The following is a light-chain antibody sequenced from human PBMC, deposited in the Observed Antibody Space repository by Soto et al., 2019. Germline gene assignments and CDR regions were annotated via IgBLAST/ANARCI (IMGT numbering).Light chain of an antibody. V-gene: IGKV3-20*01. CDR2: GAS. J-gene: IGKJ5*01. CDR3: QQYGSSPIT. CDR1: QSVSRSY. Sequence: EIVLTQSPGTLSLSPGERATLSCTASQSVSRSYLAWYQQKPGQAPRLLIYGASSRATGIPDRFSGSASGTDFTLTINRLEPEDFALYYCQQYGSSPITFGQGTRLEI.